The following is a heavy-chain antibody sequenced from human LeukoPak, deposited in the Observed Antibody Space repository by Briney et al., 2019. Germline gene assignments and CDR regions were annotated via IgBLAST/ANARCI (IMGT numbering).Heavy chain of an antibody. CDR3: TRVLYSSTWSPYS. Sequence: GGSLGLSCAASGFTFTNYAMHWVRQAPGKGLEWVAVISNDGNNEFYADSVKGRFTISRDSSKNTLYLQLGSLRAEDTALYYCTRVLYSSTWSPYSWGQGTLVTVSS. V-gene: IGHV3-30*04. J-gene: IGHJ5*02. CDR1: GFTFTNYA. D-gene: IGHD6-13*01. CDR2: ISNDGNNE.